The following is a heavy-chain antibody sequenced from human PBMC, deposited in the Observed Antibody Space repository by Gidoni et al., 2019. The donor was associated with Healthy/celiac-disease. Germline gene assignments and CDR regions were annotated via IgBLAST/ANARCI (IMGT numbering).Heavy chain of an antibody. V-gene: IGHV3-23*01. D-gene: IGHD5-12*01. Sequence: ALAQPGGSLTICCAASGVTFRSYAMSWVRQAPGKGLEWVSGISGSGGSTYYADAVKGLFTISRDNSKNRLHLQMNSQRADDTAVYYCAPLRVGYGYPFDYWGQGTLVTVSS. CDR1: GVTFRSYA. CDR2: ISGSGGST. CDR3: APLRVGYGYPFDY. J-gene: IGHJ4*02.